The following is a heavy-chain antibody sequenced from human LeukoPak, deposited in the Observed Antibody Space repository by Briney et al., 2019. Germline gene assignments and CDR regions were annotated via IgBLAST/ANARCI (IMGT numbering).Heavy chain of an antibody. CDR3: ASSPRAPHFYDSSGTRGGY. D-gene: IGHD3-22*01. Sequence: PSETLSLTCAVYGGSFSGYYWSWIRQPPGKGLEWIGEINHSGSTNYNPSLKSRVTTSVNSSKNQFSLQLSPVTAADTGVYYCASSPRAPHFYDSSGTRGGYWGQGTLVTVSS. CDR2: INHSGST. J-gene: IGHJ4*02. CDR1: GGSFSGYY. V-gene: IGHV4-34*01.